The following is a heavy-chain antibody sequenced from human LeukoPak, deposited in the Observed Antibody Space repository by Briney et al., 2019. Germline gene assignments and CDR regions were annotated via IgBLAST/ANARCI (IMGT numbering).Heavy chain of an antibody. J-gene: IGHJ4*02. Sequence: SETLSLTCTVSGGSISSYYWSWIRQPPGKGLEWIGYIYYSGSTNYNPSLKSRVTISVDTSKNQFSLKLSSVTAADTAVYYCARGRKVYSSSWVVDYWGRGTLVTVSS. CDR2: IYYSGST. V-gene: IGHV4-59*01. CDR1: GGSISSYY. CDR3: ARGRKVYSSSWVVDY. D-gene: IGHD6-13*01.